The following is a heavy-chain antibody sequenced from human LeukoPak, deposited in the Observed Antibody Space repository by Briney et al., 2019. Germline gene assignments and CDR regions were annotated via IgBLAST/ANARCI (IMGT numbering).Heavy chain of an antibody. D-gene: IGHD2/OR15-2a*01. Sequence: GGSLRLSCAASGFSFSSHEMNWLRQAPGKGLEWVSYISDSGTNIFYADSVKGRFTISRDDAKNSLFLQMNSLRAEDTAIYYCARDRAIIAEDGFDVWGRGTLVTVSS. V-gene: IGHV3-48*03. CDR3: ARDRAIIAEDGFDV. CDR2: ISDSGTNI. CDR1: GFSFSSHE. J-gene: IGHJ3*01.